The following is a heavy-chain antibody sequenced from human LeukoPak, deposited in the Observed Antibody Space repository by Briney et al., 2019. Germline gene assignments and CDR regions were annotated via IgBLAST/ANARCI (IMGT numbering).Heavy chain of an antibody. CDR2: IYPGDSDT. CDR1: GYTFTSHW. Sequence: GESLKISCKGSGYTFTSHWIGWVRQMPGKSLEWMGTIYPGDSDTRYSPSFQGQVTISADKSVTTAYLQWSSLKASDTAMYYCAKTGKISSGGSLNFDYWGPGTLVTVSS. V-gene: IGHV5-51*01. CDR3: AKTGKISSGGSLNFDY. J-gene: IGHJ4*02. D-gene: IGHD1-14*01.